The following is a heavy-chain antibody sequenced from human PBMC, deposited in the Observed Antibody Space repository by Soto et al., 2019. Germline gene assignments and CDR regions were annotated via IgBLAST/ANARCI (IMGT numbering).Heavy chain of an antibody. CDR1: GYTFTSYG. D-gene: IGHD2-2*03. J-gene: IGHJ5*02. CDR2: ISAYNGNT. Sequence: GASVKVSCKASGYTFTSYGISWVRQAPGQGLEWMGWISAYNGNTNYAQKLQGRVTMTTDTSTSTAYMELSSLRSDDTAVYYCARVLRGYCSSTSCYDNWFDPWGQGTLVTVSS. V-gene: IGHV1-18*01. CDR3: ARVLRGYCSSTSCYDNWFDP.